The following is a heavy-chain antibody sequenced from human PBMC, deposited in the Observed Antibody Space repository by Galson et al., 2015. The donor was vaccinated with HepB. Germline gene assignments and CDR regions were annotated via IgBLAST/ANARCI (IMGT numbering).Heavy chain of an antibody. D-gene: IGHD5-24*01. J-gene: IGHJ4*02. CDR1: GYTFTDYY. CDR3: ARDRPWYHELQL. V-gene: IGHV1-2*02. Sequence: SVKVSCKASGYTFTDYYMHWVRQAPGQGLEWMGWINPNSGGTNYAQKFQGRVTMTGDTSISTAYMELISLKSDDTAMYYCARDRPWYHELQLWGQGTLVTVSS. CDR2: INPNSGGT.